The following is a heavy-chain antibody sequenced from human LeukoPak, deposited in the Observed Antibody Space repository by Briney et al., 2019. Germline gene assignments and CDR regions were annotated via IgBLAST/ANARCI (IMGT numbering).Heavy chain of an antibody. V-gene: IGHV1-69*06. Sequence: RWASVKDSCTPSGGTFSSYTISWVRQAPGQGLEWMGGLIPIFGTANYAQKFQGRVTITADKSTSTAYMELSSLRSEDTAVYYCTRDGGGDWDYWGQGTLVTVSS. CDR2: LIPIFGTA. D-gene: IGHD2-21*02. CDR1: GGTFSSYT. J-gene: IGHJ4*02. CDR3: TRDGGGDWDY.